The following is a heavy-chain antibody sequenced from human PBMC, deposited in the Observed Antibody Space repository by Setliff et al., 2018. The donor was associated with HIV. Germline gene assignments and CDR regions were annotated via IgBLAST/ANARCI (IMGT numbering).Heavy chain of an antibody. CDR1: GYRFTSYW. D-gene: IGHD3-3*01. V-gene: IGHV5-51*01. CDR3: ARSLSDLRTVFDI. J-gene: IGHJ3*02. CDR2: IYPGDSDT. Sequence: PGESLKISRKGSGYRFTSYWIGWVRQMPGKGLEWMGIIYPGDSDTRYSPSFQGQVTISADKSISTAYLRWSSLKASDTAMYYCARSLSDLRTVFDIWGQGTRVTVSS.